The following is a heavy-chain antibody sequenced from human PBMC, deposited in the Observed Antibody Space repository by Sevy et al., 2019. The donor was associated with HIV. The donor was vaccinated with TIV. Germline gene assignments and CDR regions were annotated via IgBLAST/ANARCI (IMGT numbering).Heavy chain of an antibody. Sequence: GGSLRLSCAASGFPFSNYAMSWVRQAPGKGLEWVSTLIGGGSRKYYADSVTGRFIISRDNSRNTLYLQMNSLKVEDTAIYYCAKRRVQSGLSGGGANYGMDVCGRGTTVTVSS. CDR1: GFPFSNYA. CDR2: LIGGGSRK. J-gene: IGHJ6*02. D-gene: IGHD2-8*02. CDR3: AKRRVQSGLSGGGANYGMDV. V-gene: IGHV3-23*01.